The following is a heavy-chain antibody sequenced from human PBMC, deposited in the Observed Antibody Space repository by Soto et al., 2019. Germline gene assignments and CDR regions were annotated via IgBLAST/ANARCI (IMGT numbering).Heavy chain of an antibody. CDR1: GDTDTNYV. V-gene: IGHV1-69*01. CDR2: IFPKFGTT. Sequence: QVQLVQSGAEVKKPGSSVKVSCKASGDTDTNYVISWVRQAPGQGLEWMGGIFPKFGTTYSAQKLQDRLTITADESTSTVYMQLSSLRLDDTGVYYCEAEMTFGKLSGVWGQGTTVTVSS. J-gene: IGHJ6*02. CDR3: EAEMTFGKLSGV. D-gene: IGHD3-16*01.